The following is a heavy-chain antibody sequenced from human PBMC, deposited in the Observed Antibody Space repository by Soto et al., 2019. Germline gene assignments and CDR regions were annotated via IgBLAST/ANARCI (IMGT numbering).Heavy chain of an antibody. CDR1: GGSFSSGSYY. J-gene: IGHJ6*02. CDR2: IYYSGST. D-gene: IGHD6-13*01. V-gene: IGHV4-61*01. Sequence: PXATLWLTFTVSGGSFSSGSYYWSWIRQPPGKGLEWIGYIYYSGSTNYNPSLKSRVTISVDTSKNQFSLKLSSVTAADTAVYYCPRDQTSIEAAAMGGMDVWGQGTTVTVPS. CDR3: PRDQTSIEAAAMGGMDV.